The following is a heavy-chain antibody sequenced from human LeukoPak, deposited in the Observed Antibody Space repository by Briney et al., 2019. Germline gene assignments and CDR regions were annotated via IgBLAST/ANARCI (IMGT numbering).Heavy chain of an antibody. J-gene: IGHJ4*02. CDR1: GFTFSSYS. D-gene: IGHD3-16*02. V-gene: IGHV3-48*04. CDR2: ISSSSSTI. Sequence: PGGSLRLSCAASGFTFSSYSMNWVRQAPGKGLEWVSYISSSSSTIYYADSVKGRFTISRDNAKNSLYLQMNSLRAEDTAVYYCARDQVPYDYVWGSYRPPSYFDYWGQGTLVTVSS. CDR3: ARDQVPYDYVWGSYRPPSYFDY.